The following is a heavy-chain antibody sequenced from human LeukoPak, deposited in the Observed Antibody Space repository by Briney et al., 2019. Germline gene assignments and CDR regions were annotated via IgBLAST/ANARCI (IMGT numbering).Heavy chain of an antibody. CDR3: TSRDTVDFDY. V-gene: IGHV3-15*01. Sequence: GGALTLSCAASGFTFSNSWMSWVRQAPGXGXXXXXLIKSETDGATTDYAPPVKGRFTISTDDSKNTLYLQMHSLKTEDTAVYYCTSRDTVDFDYWGQGTLVTVSS. CDR2: IKSETDGATT. CDR1: GFTFSNSW. J-gene: IGHJ4*02. D-gene: IGHD2-15*01.